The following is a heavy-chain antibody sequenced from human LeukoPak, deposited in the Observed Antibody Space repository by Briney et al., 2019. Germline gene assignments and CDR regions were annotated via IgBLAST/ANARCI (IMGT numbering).Heavy chain of an antibody. CDR1: GGSISSYY. V-gene: IGHV4-4*07. CDR3: ARTSARGAQFDY. D-gene: IGHD3-10*01. Sequence: PSETLSLTCTVSGGSISSYYWSWIRQPAGKGLEWIGRIYSSGSTNYNPSLKTRVTMSVDTSKNQFSLNLTSVTAAGTAVYYCARTSARGAQFDYWGQGTLVTVSS. J-gene: IGHJ4*02. CDR2: IYSSGST.